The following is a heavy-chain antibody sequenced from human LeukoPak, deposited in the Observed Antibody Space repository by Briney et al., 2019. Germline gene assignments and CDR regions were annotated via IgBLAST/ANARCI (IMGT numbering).Heavy chain of an antibody. Sequence: SETLSLTCAVYGGSFSGYYWSWIRQPPGKGLEWIGEINHSGSTNYNPSLKSRVTIPVDTSKNQFSLKLSSVTAADTAVYYCASSGYSDYWGQGTLVTVSS. D-gene: IGHD3-22*01. J-gene: IGHJ4*02. CDR3: ASSGYSDY. CDR1: GGSFSGYY. CDR2: INHSGST. V-gene: IGHV4-34*01.